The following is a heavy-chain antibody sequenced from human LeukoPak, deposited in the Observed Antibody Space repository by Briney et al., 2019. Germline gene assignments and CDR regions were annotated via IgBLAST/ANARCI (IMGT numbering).Heavy chain of an antibody. CDR2: IYYSGST. J-gene: IGHJ6*02. CDR3: ARDLGITIVRGVTIHYYGMDV. Sequence: SETLSLTCTVSGGSISSYYWSWIRQPPGKGLEWIGYIYYSGSTNYNPSLKSRVTISVDTSKNQFSLKLSSVTAADTAVYYCARDLGITIVRGVTIHYYGMDVWGQGTTVTVSS. CDR1: GGSISSYY. V-gene: IGHV4-59*01. D-gene: IGHD3-10*01.